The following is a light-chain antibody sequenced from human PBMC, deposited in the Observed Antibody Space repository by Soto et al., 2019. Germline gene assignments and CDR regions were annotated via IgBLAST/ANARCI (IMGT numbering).Light chain of an antibody. CDR3: HRYHTYPYT. CDR2: DAS. J-gene: IGKJ2*01. CDR1: QSVNNY. V-gene: IGKV1-5*01. Sequence: DIQMTQSPSTLSASVGDRVTIACRASQSVNNYLAWYQQKPGKPPRLLIFDASNLQSGVPSRFRGSGSGTEFTHTISSLLPDDFSSYFCHRYHTYPYTFGQGTKLEI.